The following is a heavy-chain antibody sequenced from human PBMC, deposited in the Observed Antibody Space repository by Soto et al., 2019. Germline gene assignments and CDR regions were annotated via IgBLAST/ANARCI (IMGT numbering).Heavy chain of an antibody. D-gene: IGHD2-8*02. CDR1: GGSFSGYS. CDR2: INHSGST. Sequence: QVQLQQWGAGLLKPSETLSLTCAVYGGSFSGYSGTWIRQPPGTGLEWIGEINHSGSTNYNPSLKSRVTISVDPSKNQFSLKLTSVTAADTAVYYCARDKITGLFDYWGQGTRVTVSS. CDR3: ARDKITGLFDY. V-gene: IGHV4-34*01. J-gene: IGHJ4*02.